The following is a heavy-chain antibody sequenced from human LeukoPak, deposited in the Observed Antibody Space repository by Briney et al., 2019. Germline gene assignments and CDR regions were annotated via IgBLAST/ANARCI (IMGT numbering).Heavy chain of an antibody. V-gene: IGHV4-59*08. D-gene: IGHD6-19*01. CDR2: IYYSAST. J-gene: IGHJ4*02. Sequence: PSETLSLTCTVSGGPITNYYWSWIRQPPGKGLEWIGYIYYSASTKYNPSLKSRVTISVDTSKNQFSLRLSSVTAADTAVYYCARQLRIPVWDYWGQGTLVTVSS. CDR3: ARQLRIPVWDY. CDR1: GGPITNYY.